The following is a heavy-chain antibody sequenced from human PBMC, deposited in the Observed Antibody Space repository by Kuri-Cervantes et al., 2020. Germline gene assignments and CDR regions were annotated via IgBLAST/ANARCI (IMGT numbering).Heavy chain of an antibody. J-gene: IGHJ4*02. CDR1: GGSLSIGDYS. D-gene: IGHD7-27*01. CDR3: ARGLGIGRPIYYFDY. V-gene: IGHV4-30-2*03. CDR2: IYYSGTT. Sequence: SCAVSGGSLSIGDYSWNWIRQPPGRDLEWIGKIYYSGTTQYNPSLKSRVTISVDTSKNQFSLKLSSVTAADTAVYYCARGLGIGRPIYYFDYWGQGTLVTVSS.